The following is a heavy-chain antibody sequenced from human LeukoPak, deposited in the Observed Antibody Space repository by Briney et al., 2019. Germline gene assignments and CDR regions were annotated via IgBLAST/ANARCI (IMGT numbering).Heavy chain of an antibody. CDR2: INSDGSST. V-gene: IGHV3-74*01. CDR1: GFTFSSYW. D-gene: IGHD2-2*02. J-gene: IGHJ4*02. CDR3: GTIGIPPLLDY. Sequence: GGPLRLSCAASGFTFSSYWMHWVRQAPGKGLVWVSRINSDGSSTSYADSVKGRFTISRDNAKNTLYLQMNSLRAEDTAVYYCGTIGIPPLLDYWGQGTLVTVSS.